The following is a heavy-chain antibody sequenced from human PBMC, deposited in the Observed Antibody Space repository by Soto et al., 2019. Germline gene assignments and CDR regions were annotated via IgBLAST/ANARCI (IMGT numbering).Heavy chain of an antibody. D-gene: IGHD6-19*01. CDR3: ARDLAVAGTDDAFDI. J-gene: IGHJ3*02. V-gene: IGHV1-46*01. CDR2: INPSGGST. Sequence: ASVKVSCKASGYTFTSYYMHWVRQAPGQGLEWMGIINPSGGSTSYAQKFQGRVTMTTDTSTSTVYMELSSLRSEDTAVYYCARDLAVAGTDDAFDIWGQGTMVTVSS. CDR1: GYTFTSYY.